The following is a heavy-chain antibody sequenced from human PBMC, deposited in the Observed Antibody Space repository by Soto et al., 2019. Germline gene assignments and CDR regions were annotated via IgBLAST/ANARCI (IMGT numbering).Heavy chain of an antibody. V-gene: IGHV1-69*13. CDR2: VIPIFGTA. CDR1: GGTFSSSA. D-gene: IGHD2-15*01. Sequence: GASVKVSCKASGGTFSSSAISCVRQAPGQGLEWMGAVIPIFGTANYAQKFQGSVTITADESTSTAYMELISLISKDTAVYYCGREVAPTEFEYWVQGAMATVSS. CDR3: GREVAPTEFEY. J-gene: IGHJ4*02.